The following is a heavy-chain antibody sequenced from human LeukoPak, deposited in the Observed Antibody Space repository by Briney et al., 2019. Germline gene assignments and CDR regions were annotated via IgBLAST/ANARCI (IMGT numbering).Heavy chain of an antibody. D-gene: IGHD4-17*01. Sequence: PSETLSLTCAVYGGSFSGYYWSWIRQPPGKGLEWIGEINHSGSTNYNPSLKSRVTISVDTSKNQFSLKLSSVTAADTAVYYCARHPTVTTSYFDYWGQGTLVTVSS. V-gene: IGHV4-34*01. J-gene: IGHJ4*02. CDR3: ARHPTVTTSYFDY. CDR2: INHSGST. CDR1: GGSFSGYY.